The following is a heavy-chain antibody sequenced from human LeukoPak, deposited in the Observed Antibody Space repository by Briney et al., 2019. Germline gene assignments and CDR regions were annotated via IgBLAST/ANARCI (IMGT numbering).Heavy chain of an antibody. Sequence: GASVKVSCKVSGYTLTELSMHWVRQAPGKGLEWMGGFDPEDGETIYAQKLQGRVTMTEDTSTDTAYMELSSLRSEDTAVYYCATHDYGGDFDWYFDLWGRGTLVTVSS. CDR1: GYTLTELS. J-gene: IGHJ2*01. V-gene: IGHV1-24*01. CDR3: ATHDYGGDFDWYFDL. D-gene: IGHD4-23*01. CDR2: FDPEDGET.